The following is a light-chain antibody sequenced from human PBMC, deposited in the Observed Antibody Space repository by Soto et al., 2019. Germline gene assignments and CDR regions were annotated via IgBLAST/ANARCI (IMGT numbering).Light chain of an antibody. Sequence: ALTQPPSASGSPGQSVTISCTGMSSDVGGYNYVSWYQQHPGKAPKLMIYEVSKRPSGVPDRFSGSKSGNTASLTVSGLQAEDEADYYCSSYAGANSVVFGGGTKVTVL. CDR3: SSYAGANSVV. CDR2: EVS. V-gene: IGLV2-8*01. J-gene: IGLJ2*01. CDR1: SSDVGGYNY.